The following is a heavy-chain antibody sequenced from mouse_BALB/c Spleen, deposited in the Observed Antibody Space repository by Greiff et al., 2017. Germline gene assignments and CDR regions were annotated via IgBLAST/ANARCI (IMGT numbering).Heavy chain of an antibody. CDR3: TTHGNLSYYYAMDY. CDR2: INPSNGGT. CDR1: GYTFTSYY. Sequence: QVQLQQSGAELVKPGASVKLSCKASGYTFTSYYMYWVKQRPGQGLEWIGEINPSNGGTNFNEKFKSKATLTVDKSSSTAYMQLSSLTSEDSAVYYCTTHGNLSYYYAMDYWGQGTSVTVSS. J-gene: IGHJ4*01. D-gene: IGHD2-1*01. V-gene: IGHV1S81*02.